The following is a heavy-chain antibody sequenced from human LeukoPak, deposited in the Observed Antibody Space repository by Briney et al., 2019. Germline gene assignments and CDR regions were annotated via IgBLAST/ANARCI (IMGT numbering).Heavy chain of an antibody. CDR1: GGSISSSSYY. D-gene: IGHD3-10*01. J-gene: IGHJ4*02. CDR2: IYYSGST. CDR3: AASLGWFGEFPFDY. Sequence: PSETLSLTCTVSGGSISSSSYYWGWIRQPPGKGLEWIGSIYYSGSTNYNPSLKSRVTISVDTPKNQFSLKLSSVTAADTAVYYCAASLGWFGEFPFDYWGQGTLVTVSS. V-gene: IGHV4-39*07.